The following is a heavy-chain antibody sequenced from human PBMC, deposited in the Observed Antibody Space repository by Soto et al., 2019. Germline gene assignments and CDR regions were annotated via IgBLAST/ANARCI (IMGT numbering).Heavy chain of an antibody. CDR2: ISSSGSTI. J-gene: IGHJ6*02. CDR1: GFTFSDYY. CDR3: ARDQYYYGSGSYPYYYYGIDV. Sequence: QVQLVESGGGLVKPGGSLRLSCAASGFTFSDYYMSWIRQAPGKGLEWVSYISSSGSTIYYEDSVKGRFTISRDNAKNSLYLQMNSLRAEDTAVYYCARDQYYYGSGSYPYYYYGIDVWGQGTTVTVSS. D-gene: IGHD3-10*01. V-gene: IGHV3-11*01.